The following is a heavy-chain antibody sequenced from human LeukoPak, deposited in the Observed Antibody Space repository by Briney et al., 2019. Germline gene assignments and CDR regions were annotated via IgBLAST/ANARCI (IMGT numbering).Heavy chain of an antibody. CDR2: ISGSGGTT. CDR3: AKTSPGYSYGLLDY. V-gene: IGHV3-23*01. CDR1: GFTFSSYA. D-gene: IGHD5-18*01. J-gene: IGHJ4*03. Sequence: GGSLRLSCAASGFTFSSYAMSWVRQAPGKGLEWVSAISGSGGTTYYADSVKGRFTISRDTSKNTLYLQMNSLRVEDTAVYYCAKTSPGYSYGLLDYWGQGTTVTVSS.